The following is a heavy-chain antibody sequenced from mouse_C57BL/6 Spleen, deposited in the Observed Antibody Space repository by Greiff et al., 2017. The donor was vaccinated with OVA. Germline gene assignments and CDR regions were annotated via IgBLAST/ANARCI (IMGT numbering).Heavy chain of an antibody. CDR1: GYAFSSSW. CDR3: ARSEGYYYGSFDY. Sequence: VMLVESGPELVKPGASVKISCKASGYAFSSSWMNWVKQRPGKGLEWIGRIYPGDGDTNYNGKFKGKATLTADKSSSTAYMQLSSLTSEDSAVYFCARSEGYYYGSFDYWGQGTTLTVSS. D-gene: IGHD1-1*01. CDR2: IYPGDGDT. J-gene: IGHJ2*01. V-gene: IGHV1-82*01.